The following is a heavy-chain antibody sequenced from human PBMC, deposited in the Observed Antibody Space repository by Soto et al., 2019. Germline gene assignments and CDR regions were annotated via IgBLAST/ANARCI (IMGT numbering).Heavy chain of an antibody. D-gene: IGHD5-12*01. CDR1: GGTFSTYA. CDR2: IIPIFGPA. V-gene: IGHV1-69*13. J-gene: IGHJ4*02. CDR3: ASSGYSGYDTFDY. Sequence: SVKVSCKASGGTFSTYAISWVRQAPGQGLEWMGGIIPIFGPANYAQEFQGRVTITADESTSTAYMELSSLRSEDTAVYYCASSGYSGYDTFDYWGQGTLVTVSS.